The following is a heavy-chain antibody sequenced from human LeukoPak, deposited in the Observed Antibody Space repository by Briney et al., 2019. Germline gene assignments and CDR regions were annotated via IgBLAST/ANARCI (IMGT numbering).Heavy chain of an antibody. CDR3: AKAVSVGYYYGMDV. Sequence: GGSLRLSCAASGFTFSSNAMSCVRQAPGKGLEWVSAISGSGGSTHYADSVEGRFTISRDNSKNTLYLQMNSLRAEDTAVYYCAKAVSVGYYYGMDVWGQGTTVTVSS. J-gene: IGHJ6*02. V-gene: IGHV3-23*01. D-gene: IGHD4-23*01. CDR1: GFTFSSNA. CDR2: ISGSGGST.